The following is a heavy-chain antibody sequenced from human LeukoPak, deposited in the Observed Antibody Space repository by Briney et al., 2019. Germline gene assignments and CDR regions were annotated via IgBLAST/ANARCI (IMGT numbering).Heavy chain of an antibody. D-gene: IGHD3-10*01. CDR1: GYTFTGYY. CDR3: ARTPYGSGTYYLRN. V-gene: IGHV1-2*02. J-gene: IGHJ4*02. CDR2: INPNSGGT. Sequence: GASVKVSCKASGYTFTGYYMHWVRQAPGQGLEWMGWINPNSGGTNYAQKFQGRVTMTRDTSISTAYMELSRLRSDDTAVYYCARTPYGSGTYYLRNWGQGTLVTVSS.